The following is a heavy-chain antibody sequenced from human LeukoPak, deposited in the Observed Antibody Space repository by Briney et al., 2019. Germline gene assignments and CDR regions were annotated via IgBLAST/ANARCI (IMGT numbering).Heavy chain of an antibody. D-gene: IGHD1-26*01. Sequence: TGGSLRLSCAASGFTFSSYWMSWVRQAPGKGLEWVANIKQDGSEKFYADSLKGRLIISRDNAKSSLYLQVNSLTVEDTAVYYCAREWDSGWGGTYFDNWGQGTLVTVSS. CDR3: AREWDSGWGGTYFDN. CDR2: IKQDGSEK. V-gene: IGHV3-7*01. CDR1: GFTFSSYW. J-gene: IGHJ4*02.